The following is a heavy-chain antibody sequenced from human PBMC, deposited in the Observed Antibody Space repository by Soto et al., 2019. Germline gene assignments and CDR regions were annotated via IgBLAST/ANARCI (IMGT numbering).Heavy chain of an antibody. J-gene: IGHJ6*02. D-gene: IGHD1-7*01. CDR1: GFTFSSYD. CDR3: ARSRYNWNYGGLNYYGMDV. Sequence: PGGSLRLSCAASGFTFSSYDMHWVRQATGKGLEWVSAIGTAGDPYYPGSVKGRFTISRENAKNSLYLQMNSLRAGDTAVYYCARSRYNWNYGGLNYYGMDVWGQGTTVTVSS. CDR2: IGTAGDP. V-gene: IGHV3-13*05.